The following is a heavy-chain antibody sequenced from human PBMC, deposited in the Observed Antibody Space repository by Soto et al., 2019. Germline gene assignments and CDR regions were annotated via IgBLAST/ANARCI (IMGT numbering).Heavy chain of an antibody. CDR3: ARRYAGNFDY. Sequence: ALVMMSVTWSVAEGSSIDYYWSWIRQPPGKGLEWIGYIYYSGSTNYNPSLKSRVTISVDTSKNQFSLKLSSVTAADTAVYYCARRYAGNFDYWGQGTLVTVS. CDR1: EGSSIDYY. V-gene: IGHV4-59*01. D-gene: IGHD2-8*01. CDR2: IYYSGST. J-gene: IGHJ4*02.